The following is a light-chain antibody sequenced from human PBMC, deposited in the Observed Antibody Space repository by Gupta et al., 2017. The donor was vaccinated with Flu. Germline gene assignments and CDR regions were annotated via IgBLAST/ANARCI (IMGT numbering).Light chain of an antibody. CDR2: KAS. CDR3: QQYNSYSRW. CDR1: QSISSW. Sequence: DIQLTQSHSALSASVGDRVTITYRASQSISSWLAWYQQKPGKAPKLLIYKASSLESGVPSRFSGSGSGTEFTLTISSLQPDDFATYYFQQYNSYSRWFGQGTKVEIK. J-gene: IGKJ1*01. V-gene: IGKV1-5*03.